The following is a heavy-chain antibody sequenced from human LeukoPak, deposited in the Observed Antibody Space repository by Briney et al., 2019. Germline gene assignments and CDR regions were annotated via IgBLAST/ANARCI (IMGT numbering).Heavy chain of an antibody. Sequence: GESLKISCKGSGYSFTSYWIGWVRQMPGKGLEWMGIIYPGDSGTRYSPSFQGQVTISADKSISTAYLQWSSLKASDTAMYYCARPPNRGSSSEDFDYWGQGTLVTVSS. D-gene: IGHD6-6*01. CDR3: ARPPNRGSSSEDFDY. V-gene: IGHV5-51*01. CDR2: IYPGDSGT. CDR1: GYSFTSYW. J-gene: IGHJ4*02.